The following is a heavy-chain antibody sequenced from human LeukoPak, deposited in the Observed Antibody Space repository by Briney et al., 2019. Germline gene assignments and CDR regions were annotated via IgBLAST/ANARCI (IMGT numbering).Heavy chain of an antibody. CDR3: ARGVGDNYFDY. J-gene: IGHJ4*02. Sequence: SETLSLTCAVSGGSISSGGYSWSWIRQPPGKGLEWIGYIYHSGSTYYNPSLKSRVTISVDRSKNQFSLKLSSVTAADTAVYYCARGVGDNYFDYWGQGTLVTVSS. V-gene: IGHV4-30-2*01. CDR2: IYHSGST. CDR1: GGSISSGGYS. D-gene: IGHD2-21*01.